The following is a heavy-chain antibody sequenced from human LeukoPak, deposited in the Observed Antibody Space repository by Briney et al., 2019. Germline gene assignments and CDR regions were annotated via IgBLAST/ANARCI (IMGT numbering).Heavy chain of an antibody. Sequence: GGSLRLSCAASGFTFSSNIMNWVRQAPGKGLKWVSSIRSSSSYIYYTDSVKGRFTISRDNAKNSLYLQMNSLRAEDTAVYYCARDWVAYDSSGYRTFDYWGQGTLVTVSS. J-gene: IGHJ4*02. CDR2: IRSSSSYI. CDR1: GFTFSSNI. D-gene: IGHD3-22*01. CDR3: ARDWVAYDSSGYRTFDY. V-gene: IGHV3-21*01.